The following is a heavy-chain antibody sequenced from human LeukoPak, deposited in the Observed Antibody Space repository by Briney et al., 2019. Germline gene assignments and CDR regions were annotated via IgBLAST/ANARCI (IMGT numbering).Heavy chain of an antibody. CDR3: ASWPGGWYGEDS. CDR1: GFTFSSYA. Sequence: KSGGSLRLSCAASGFTFSSYAMHWVRQAPGKGLEWVAVISYDGSNKYYADSVKGRFTISRDTSKNTLYLQMNSLRAEDTAVYYCASWPGGWYGEDSWGQGTLVTVSS. V-gene: IGHV3-30*14. D-gene: IGHD6-19*01. J-gene: IGHJ4*02. CDR2: ISYDGSNK.